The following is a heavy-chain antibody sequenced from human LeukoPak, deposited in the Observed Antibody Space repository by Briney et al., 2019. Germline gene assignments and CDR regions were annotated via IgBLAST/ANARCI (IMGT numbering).Heavy chain of an antibody. CDR3: ARTSLSVRGVFDY. J-gene: IGHJ4*02. Sequence: PSETLSLTCTVSGGSISSYYWSWIRQPPGKGLEWIGYIYYSGSTYYNPSLKSRVTISVDTSKNQFSLKLSSVTAADTAVYYCARTSLSVRGVFDYWGQGTLVTVSS. V-gene: IGHV4-59*12. CDR2: IYYSGST. D-gene: IGHD3-10*01. CDR1: GGSISSYY.